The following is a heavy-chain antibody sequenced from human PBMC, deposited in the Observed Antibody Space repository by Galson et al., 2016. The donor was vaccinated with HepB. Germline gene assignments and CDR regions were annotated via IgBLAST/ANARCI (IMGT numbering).Heavy chain of an antibody. CDR1: GGSISSRDYY. V-gene: IGHV4-39*01. CDR2: IYYSGST. D-gene: IGHD4-23*01. Sequence: ETLSLTCTVSGGSISSRDYYWGWIRQPPGKGLEWIGSIYYSGSTYYNPSLKSRFTISVDTSKNQFSLKLSSVTAADTAVYYCARWTTVVTPNAFDIWGQGTMVTVSS. CDR3: ARWTTVVTPNAFDI. J-gene: IGHJ3*02.